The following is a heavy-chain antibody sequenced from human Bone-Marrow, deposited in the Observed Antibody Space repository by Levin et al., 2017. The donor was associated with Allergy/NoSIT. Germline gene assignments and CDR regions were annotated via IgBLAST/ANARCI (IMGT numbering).Heavy chain of an antibody. D-gene: IGHD3-9*01. CDR2: IYSGGST. Sequence: GESLKISCAASGFTVSNSYMSWVRQAPGKGLEWVSVIYSGGSTYYAESVKGRFTISRDNSKNTLYLQMNSLRAEDTAVYYCARYSAIDCYFDYWGQGTLVTVSS. CDR1: GFTVSNSY. CDR3: ARYSAIDCYFDY. J-gene: IGHJ4*02. V-gene: IGHV3-53*01.